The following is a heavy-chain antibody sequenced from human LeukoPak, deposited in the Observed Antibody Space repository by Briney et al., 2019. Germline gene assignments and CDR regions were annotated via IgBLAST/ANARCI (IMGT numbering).Heavy chain of an antibody. CDR2: ISSSGSTI. CDR1: GFTFSSYE. CDR3: ARGRPYYYDY. V-gene: IGHV3-48*03. D-gene: IGHD6-25*01. J-gene: IGHJ4*02. Sequence: GGSLRLSCAASGFTFSSYEMNWVRQAPGKGLEWVSYISSSGSTIYYADSVKGRFTISGDNAKNSLYLQMNSLRAEDTAVYYCARGRPYYYDYWGQGTLVTVSS.